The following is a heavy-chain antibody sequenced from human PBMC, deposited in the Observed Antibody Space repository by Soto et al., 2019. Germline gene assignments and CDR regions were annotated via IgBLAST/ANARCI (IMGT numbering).Heavy chain of an antibody. J-gene: IGHJ4*02. D-gene: IGHD4-4*01. CDR3: VTLQFSRWFY. CDR1: GFTLGDHF. CDR2: TKHKAASYTT. Sequence: GGSLRLSCAASGFTLGDHFMEWVRQAPGKGLEWVGRTKHKAASYTTDYAASVNGRLTISRDDSKNSLYLQMNSLKTEDTAMYYCVTLQFSRWFYWGLGTLVTVSS. V-gene: IGHV3-72*01.